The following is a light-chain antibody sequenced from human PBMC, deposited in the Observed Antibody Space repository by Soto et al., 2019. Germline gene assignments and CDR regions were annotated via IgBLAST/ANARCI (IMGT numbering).Light chain of an antibody. CDR3: QQYNAWPCT. V-gene: IGKV3-15*01. CDR1: QSVRSH. Sequence: EIVLTQSPATLSVSPGERATLSCRVSQSVRSHLAWYRHAPGQAPRLLVYDASSRATGVPARFSGSGSGTEFTLTISSLQSEGFAVYYCQQYNAWPCTVGGGTKSDSK. CDR2: DAS. J-gene: IGKJ4*01.